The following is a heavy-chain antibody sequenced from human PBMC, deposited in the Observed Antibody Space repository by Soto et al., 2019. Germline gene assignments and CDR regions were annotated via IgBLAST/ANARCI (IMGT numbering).Heavy chain of an antibody. V-gene: IGHV3-23*01. CDR1: GFTFRNYA. Sequence: EVQLLESGGGLVQPGGSLRLSCAASGFTFRNYAMSWARQAPGKGLEWVSAISGSGGTTHYADSVLGRFTISRDNSKNTLYLQMNILRVEDTAVYYCAKGRSSTSCYAFDYWGQGSLVTVSS. D-gene: IGHD2-2*01. J-gene: IGHJ4*02. CDR2: ISGSGGTT. CDR3: AKGRSSTSCYAFDY.